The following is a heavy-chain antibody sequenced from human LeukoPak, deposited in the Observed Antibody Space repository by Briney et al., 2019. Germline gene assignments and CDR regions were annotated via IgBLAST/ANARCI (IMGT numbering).Heavy chain of an antibody. CDR2: ISVHNGNT. CDR3: ARARNPLDYYYYMDV. Sequence: ASVKVSCKASGYMFTISGISWVRQAPGQGVEWMGWISVHNGNTKYAQKFHGRVTMTTDTSTSTAYMELRSLRSDDTAVYYCARARNPLDYYYYMDVWGKGTTVTVSS. J-gene: IGHJ6*03. CDR1: GYMFTISG. V-gene: IGHV1-18*01.